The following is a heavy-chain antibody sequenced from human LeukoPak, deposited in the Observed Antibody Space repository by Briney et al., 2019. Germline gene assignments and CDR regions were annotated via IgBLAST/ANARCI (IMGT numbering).Heavy chain of an antibody. J-gene: IGHJ4*02. CDR3: ARASTHYYDSSGYYPPFEY. CDR2: VYYSGST. CDR1: GGSISSYY. V-gene: IGHV4-59*01. Sequence: PSETLSLTCTVSGGSISSYYSSWIRQPPGKGLEWIGYVYYSGSTNYNPSLKSRVTISVDTSKNQFSLKLSSVTAADTAVYYCARASTHYYDSSGYYPPFEYWGQGTLVTVSS. D-gene: IGHD3-22*01.